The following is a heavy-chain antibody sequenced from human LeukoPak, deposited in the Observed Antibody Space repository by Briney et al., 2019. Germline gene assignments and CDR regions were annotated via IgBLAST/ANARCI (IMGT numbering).Heavy chain of an antibody. CDR2: ISSSGSTI. CDR1: GFTFSDYY. J-gene: IGHJ4*02. D-gene: IGHD3-3*01. V-gene: IGHV3-11*01. CDR3: ARVKQLATYYDFWSGYSGYYFDY. Sequence: PGGSLRLSCAASGFTFSDYYMSWIRQAPGKGLEWVSYISSSGSTIYYADSVKGRFTISRDSAKNSLYLQMNSLRAEDTAVYYCARVKQLATYYDFWSGYSGYYFDYWGQGTLVTVSS.